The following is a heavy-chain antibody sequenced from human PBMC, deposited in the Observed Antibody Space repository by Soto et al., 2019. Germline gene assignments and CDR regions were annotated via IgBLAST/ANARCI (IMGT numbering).Heavy chain of an antibody. CDR3: AGAGDPPYYGMDV. J-gene: IGHJ6*02. V-gene: IGHV1-18*01. Sequence: QVQLVQSGAEVKKPGASVRVSCKASGYTFTSYGISWVRQAPGQGLEWMGWIAAYNGDTKFAQNFQGRVTMTTDTSTTTAYMELRSLRSDDTAVYYCAGAGDPPYYGMDVWGQGTTVTVSS. D-gene: IGHD7-27*01. CDR2: IAAYNGDT. CDR1: GYTFTSYG.